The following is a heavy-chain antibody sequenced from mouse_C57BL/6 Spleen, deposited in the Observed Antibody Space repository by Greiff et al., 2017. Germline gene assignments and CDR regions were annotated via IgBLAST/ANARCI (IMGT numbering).Heavy chain of an antibody. CDR2: ISYDGSN. D-gene: IGHD1-1*01. J-gene: IGHJ1*03. Sequence: QSGPGLVKPSQSLSLTCSVTGYSITSGYYWNWIRQFPGNKLEWMGYISYDGSNNYNPSLKNRISITRDTSKNQFFLKLNSVTTEDTATYYCARRSSYDWYFDVWGTGTTVTVSS. CDR3: ARRSSYDWYFDV. CDR1: GYSITSGYY. V-gene: IGHV3-6*01.